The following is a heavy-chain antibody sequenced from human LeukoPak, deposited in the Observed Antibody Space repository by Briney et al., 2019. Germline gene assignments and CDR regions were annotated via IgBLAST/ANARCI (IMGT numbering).Heavy chain of an antibody. D-gene: IGHD6-19*01. CDR3: ARGSTYSSGWYTGFDY. V-gene: IGHV3-21*01. CDR2: ISSSSRYK. Sequence: GGSLRLSCAASGFTFSSYEMNWVRQAPGKGLEWVSSISSSSRYKYYADSVKGRFTISRDNAKNSLYLQMNSLRAEDTAVYYCARGSTYSSGWYTGFDYWGQGTLVTVSS. J-gene: IGHJ4*02. CDR1: GFTFSSYE.